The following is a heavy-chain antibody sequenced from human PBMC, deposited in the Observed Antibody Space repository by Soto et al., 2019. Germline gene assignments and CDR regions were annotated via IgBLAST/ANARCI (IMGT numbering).Heavy chain of an antibody. CDR1: GGSVNGYY. V-gene: IGHV4-34*01. Sequence: LSLTCAVYGGSVNGYYWNWIRQPPGKGLEWIGEINHTGGTHYNPSLKSRVTMSVDTSKNQFSLRLSSVTAADTAMYYCATRITVFGLLIPPFDHWGQGTQVTVSS. CDR2: INHTGGT. D-gene: IGHD3-3*01. J-gene: IGHJ5*02. CDR3: ATRITVFGLLIPPFDH.